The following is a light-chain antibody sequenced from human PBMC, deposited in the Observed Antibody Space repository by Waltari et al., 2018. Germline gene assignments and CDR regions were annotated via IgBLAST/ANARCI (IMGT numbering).Light chain of an antibody. J-gene: IGLJ2*01. CDR1: SSDVGSNNL. Sequence: QSALTQPASVSGPPGQSITISCTGTSSDVGSNNLVSWYQQHPGQAPKLIIYEATKRTSGVSNRFSGSKSGNTASLTISGLQAEDEGDYYCCSYTNTHVVFGGGTKLTVL. CDR3: CSYTNTHVV. V-gene: IGLV2-14*02. CDR2: EAT.